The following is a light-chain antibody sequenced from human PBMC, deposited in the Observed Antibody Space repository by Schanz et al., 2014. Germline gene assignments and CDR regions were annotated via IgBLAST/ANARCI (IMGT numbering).Light chain of an antibody. CDR2: SAS. CDR1: QSVNTN. Sequence: EIVLTQSPGALSLSPGERATFSCRASQSVNTNFLAWYQQKPGQAPRLLIYSASRRATGIPERFSGSGSGTEFTLTISSLQSEDFAVYYCQQYNKWPRTFGQGTKLEIK. J-gene: IGKJ2*01. CDR3: QQYNKWPRT. V-gene: IGKV3D-15*01.